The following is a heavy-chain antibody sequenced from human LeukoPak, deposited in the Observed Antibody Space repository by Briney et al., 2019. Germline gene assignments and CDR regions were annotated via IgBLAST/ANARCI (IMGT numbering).Heavy chain of an antibody. D-gene: IGHD3-3*01. Sequence: ASVKVSCKASGYTFTSYYMHWVRQAPGQGLEWMGIINTSGGSTSYAQKFQGRVTMTRDTSTSTVYMELSSLRSEDTAVYYCARRRNYDFWSGKDTYGMDVWGQGTTVTVSS. J-gene: IGHJ6*02. CDR2: INTSGGST. V-gene: IGHV1-46*01. CDR1: GYTFTSYY. CDR3: ARRRNYDFWSGKDTYGMDV.